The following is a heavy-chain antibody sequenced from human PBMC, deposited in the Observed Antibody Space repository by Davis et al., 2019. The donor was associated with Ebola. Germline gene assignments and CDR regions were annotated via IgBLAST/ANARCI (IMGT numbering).Heavy chain of an antibody. V-gene: IGHV1-69*06. D-gene: IGHD6-6*01. Sequence: SVKVSCKASGYTFTSYGITWARQAPGQGLEWMGGFVVFFGTATYAQKFQGRLTITADKSTTTAYMELSSLRSEDTAVYYCAIGTEYSSASWMDVWGQGTTVTVSS. CDR2: FVVFFGTA. CDR1: GYTFTSYG. J-gene: IGHJ6*02. CDR3: AIGTEYSSASWMDV.